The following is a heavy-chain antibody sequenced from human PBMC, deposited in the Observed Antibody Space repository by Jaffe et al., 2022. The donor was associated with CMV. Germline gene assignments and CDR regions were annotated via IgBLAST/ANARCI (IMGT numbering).Heavy chain of an antibody. Sequence: EVQLVESGGGLVQPGRSLRLSCVASGFNFDDYAMHWVRQAPGKGLEWVSGISLNGGSIGYADSVKGRFTISRDNAKNSLYLQLNSLRTEDTAFYYCARGADFLSSGYFDYWGQGTLVTVSS. CDR1: GFNFDDYA. V-gene: IGHV3-9*01. J-gene: IGHJ4*02. CDR2: ISLNGGSI. CDR3: ARGADFLSSGYFDY.